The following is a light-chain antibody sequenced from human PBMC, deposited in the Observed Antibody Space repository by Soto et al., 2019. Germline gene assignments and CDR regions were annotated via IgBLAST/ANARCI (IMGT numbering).Light chain of an antibody. J-gene: IGLJ3*02. Sequence: QSALTQPAFVSGSPGQSITISCTGSSSDVGGYNYVSWYQQHPGKAPKLMIYEVINRPSGVSSRFSGSKSGNTASLTISGLQAEDEADYHCCSYTSSDTHLVLGGGTKLTVL. V-gene: IGLV2-14*01. CDR3: CSYTSSDTHLV. CDR1: SSDVGGYNY. CDR2: EVI.